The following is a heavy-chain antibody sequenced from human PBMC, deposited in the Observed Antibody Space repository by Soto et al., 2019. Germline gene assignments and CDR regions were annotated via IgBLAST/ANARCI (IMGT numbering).Heavy chain of an antibody. D-gene: IGHD2-21*01. CDR2: IYYSGTT. Sequence: QVQLQESGPGLVKPSQTQSVTCTVSGGSISSGGYYWYWIRQHPGKGLEWIGYIYYSGTTYYNPSLKSRVTISVDTSKNQFSLKLSSVTPADTAVYYCSASCVACGGFNYYGMDVWGQGTTVTVSS. V-gene: IGHV4-31*03. J-gene: IGHJ6*02. CDR3: SASCVACGGFNYYGMDV. CDR1: GGSISSGGYY.